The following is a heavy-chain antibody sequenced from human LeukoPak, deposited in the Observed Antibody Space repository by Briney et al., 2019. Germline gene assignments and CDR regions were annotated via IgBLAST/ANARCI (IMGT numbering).Heavy chain of an antibody. CDR1: GYTFTSDW. Sequence: GESLKISCRASGYTFTSDWIAWVRQMPGKGLEWMGIIYPGDSDTRYSPSFQGQVTISADKSISTAYLQWSSLRASDTAVYYCARRPNLDYWGQGTLVTVSS. CDR2: IYPGDSDT. D-gene: IGHD2-8*01. J-gene: IGHJ4*02. CDR3: ARRPNLDY. V-gene: IGHV5-51*01.